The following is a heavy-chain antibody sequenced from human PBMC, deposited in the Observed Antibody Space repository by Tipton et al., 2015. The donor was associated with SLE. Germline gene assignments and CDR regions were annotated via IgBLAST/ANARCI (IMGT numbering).Heavy chain of an antibody. CDR3: ARGGLGSNLRGSIYLGY. V-gene: IGHV4-59*01. Sequence: LRLSCNVSSGFISGYYWNWIRQPPGKGLEWIGYINYNGNTNYNPSLKSRVTISVDTSKTHFSLRLNSVTAADTAVYYCARGGLGSNLRGSIYLGYWGQGTLVTVSS. CDR2: INYNGNT. D-gene: IGHD7-27*01. J-gene: IGHJ4*02. CDR1: SGFISGYY.